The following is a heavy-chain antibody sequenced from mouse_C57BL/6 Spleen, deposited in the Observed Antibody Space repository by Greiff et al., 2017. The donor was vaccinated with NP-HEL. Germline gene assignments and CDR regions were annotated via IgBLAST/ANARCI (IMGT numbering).Heavy chain of an antibody. J-gene: IGHJ3*01. D-gene: IGHD1-1*01. Sequence: EVQVVESGGGLVKPGGSLKLSCAASGFTFSDYGMHWVRQAPEKGLEWVAYISSGSSTIYYADTVKGRFTISRDNAKNTLFLQMTSLRSEDTAMYYCAGGYYGSSYGFAYWGQGTLVTVSA. CDR3: AGGYYGSSYGFAY. V-gene: IGHV5-17*01. CDR2: ISSGSSTI. CDR1: GFTFSDYG.